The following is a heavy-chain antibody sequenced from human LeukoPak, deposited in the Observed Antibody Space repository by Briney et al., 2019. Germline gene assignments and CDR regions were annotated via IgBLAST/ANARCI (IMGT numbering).Heavy chain of an antibody. Sequence: ASVKVSCKVSGYTLTELSMHWVRQAPGKGLEGMGGFDPEDGETIYAQKFQGRLTMTEDTSTDTAYMELSSLRSEDQAVYYCDTLAMYCSGGSCYGPHDYYDSSGYYFDYWGQGTLVTVSS. CDR3: DTLAMYCSGGSCYGPHDYYDSSGYYFDY. D-gene: IGHD2-15*01. V-gene: IGHV1-24*01. J-gene: IGHJ4*02. CDR2: FDPEDGET. CDR1: GYTLTELS.